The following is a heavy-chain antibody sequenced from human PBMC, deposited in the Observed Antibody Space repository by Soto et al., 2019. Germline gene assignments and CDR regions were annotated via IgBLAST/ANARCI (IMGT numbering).Heavy chain of an antibody. V-gene: IGHV3-21*01. Sequence: EVQLVESGGGLVKPGGSLRLSCAASGFTFSSYSMNWVRQAPGKGLEWVSSISSSSSYIYYADSVTGRVSTSRDSAKNSLYMQVLSVMGEDRADYCCSRVGCSGSRCYGYEYWGQGTLVTVSS. D-gene: IGHD2-15*01. J-gene: IGHJ4*02. CDR2: ISSSSSYI. CDR3: SRVGCSGSRCYGYEY. CDR1: GFTFSSYS.